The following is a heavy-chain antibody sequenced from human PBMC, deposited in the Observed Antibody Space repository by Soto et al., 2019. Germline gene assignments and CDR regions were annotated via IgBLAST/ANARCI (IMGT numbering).Heavy chain of an antibody. CDR3: ARESSGWYLRYYYYGMDV. Sequence: SQTLSLTCAISGDSVSSNSAAWNWIRQSPSRGLEWLGRTYYRSKWYNDYAVSVESRITINPDTSKNQFSLQLNSVTPEDTAVYYCARESSGWYLRYYYYGMDVWGQGTTVTVSS. CDR1: GDSVSSNSAA. J-gene: IGHJ6*02. V-gene: IGHV6-1*01. CDR2: TYYRSKWYN. D-gene: IGHD6-19*01.